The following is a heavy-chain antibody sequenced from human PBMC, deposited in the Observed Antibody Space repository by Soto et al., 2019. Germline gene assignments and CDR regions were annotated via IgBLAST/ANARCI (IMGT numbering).Heavy chain of an antibody. CDR2: IYYSGST. CDR3: ARDQRREYYDSSGYWFDP. J-gene: IGHJ5*02. V-gene: IGHV4-59*01. CDR1: GGSISSYY. D-gene: IGHD3-22*01. Sequence: PSETLSLTCTVSGGSISSYYWSWIRQPPGKGLEWIGYIYYSGSTNYNPSLKSRVTISVDTSKNQFSLKLSSVTAADTAVYYCARDQRREYYDSSGYWFDPWGRGTLVTVSS.